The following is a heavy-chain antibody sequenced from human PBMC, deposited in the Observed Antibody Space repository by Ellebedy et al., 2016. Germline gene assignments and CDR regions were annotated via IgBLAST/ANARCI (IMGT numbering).Heavy chain of an antibody. CDR3: ARDPDSSGYYYERFDY. CDR2: ISYDGSNK. V-gene: IGHV3-30*03. CDR1: GFTFSSYG. J-gene: IGHJ4*02. D-gene: IGHD3-22*01. Sequence: GGSLRLXXAASGFTFSSYGMHWVRQAPGKGLEWVAVISYDGSNKYYADSVKGRFTISRDNSKNSLYLQMNSLRAEDTAVYYCARDPDSSGYYYERFDYWGQGTLVTVSS.